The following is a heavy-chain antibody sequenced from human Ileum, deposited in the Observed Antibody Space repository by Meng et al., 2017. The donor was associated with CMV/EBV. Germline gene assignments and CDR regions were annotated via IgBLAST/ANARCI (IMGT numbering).Heavy chain of an antibody. V-gene: IGHV3-15*01. J-gene: IGHJ4*02. CDR2: IKSKSDGGTT. D-gene: IGHD3-3*01. CDR3: ASGAHDFWSGNYWYFDY. CDR1: GFTFSSYE. Sequence: GESLKISCAASGFTFSSYEMNWVRQAPGKGLEWVGRIKSKSDGGTTDYAAAVKGRFTISRDDSENTLYVQMNSLKTDDTGVYYCASGAHDFWSGNYWYFDYWGQGAQVTVSS.